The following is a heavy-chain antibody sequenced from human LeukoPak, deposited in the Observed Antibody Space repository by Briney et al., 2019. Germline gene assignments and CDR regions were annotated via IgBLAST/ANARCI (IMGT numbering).Heavy chain of an antibody. CDR3: ARDLRVLWFGETLPPMDV. Sequence: QPGRSLRLSCAASGFTFSSYGMHWVRQAPGKGLEWVAVIWYGGSNKYYADSVKGRFTISRDNAKNSLYLQMNSLRAEDTAVYYCARDLRVLWFGETLPPMDVWGQGTTVTVSS. D-gene: IGHD3-10*01. V-gene: IGHV3-33*08. CDR1: GFTFSSYG. J-gene: IGHJ6*02. CDR2: IWYGGSNK.